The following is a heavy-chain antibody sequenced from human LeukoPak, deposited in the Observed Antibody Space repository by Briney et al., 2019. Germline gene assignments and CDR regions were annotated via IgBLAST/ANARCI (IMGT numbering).Heavy chain of an antibody. CDR1: GFTFSSYW. D-gene: IGHD1-14*01. V-gene: IGHV3-74*01. Sequence: GGSLRLSCVASGFTFSSYWMHWVRQAPGKGLVWVSHINSDGSSTNYADSVKGRFTISRDNAKKTLYLQMYSLRDEDTAVYYCARPGSAPYFFWGQGTLVTVSS. CDR2: INSDGSST. CDR3: ARPGSAPYFF. J-gene: IGHJ4*02.